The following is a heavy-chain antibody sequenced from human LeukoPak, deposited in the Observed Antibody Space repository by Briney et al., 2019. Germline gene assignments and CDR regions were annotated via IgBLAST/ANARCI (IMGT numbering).Heavy chain of an antibody. CDR1: GFTFSSYG. J-gene: IGHJ6*02. D-gene: IGHD3-3*01. CDR3: ARDGALTIFGVVMDV. Sequence: GGSPRLSCAASGFTFSSYGMHWVRQAPGKGLEWVAVIWYDGSNKYYADSVKGRFTISRDNSKNTLYLQMNSLRAEDTAVYYCARDGALTIFGVVMDVWGQGTTVTVSS. CDR2: IWYDGSNK. V-gene: IGHV3-33*01.